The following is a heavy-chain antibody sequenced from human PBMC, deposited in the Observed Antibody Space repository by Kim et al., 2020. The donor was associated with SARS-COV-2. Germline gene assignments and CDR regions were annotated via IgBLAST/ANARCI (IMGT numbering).Heavy chain of an antibody. CDR2: ISYDGSNK. CDR3: AKSKDSYGYGDDGYYYGMDV. Sequence: GGSLRLSCAASGFTFSSYGMHWVRQAPGKGLEWVAVISYDGSNKYYADSVKGRFTISRDNSKNTLYLQMNSLRAEDTAVYYCAKSKDSYGYGDDGYYYGMDVWGQGTTVTVSS. D-gene: IGHD5-18*01. J-gene: IGHJ6*02. V-gene: IGHV3-30*18. CDR1: GFTFSSYG.